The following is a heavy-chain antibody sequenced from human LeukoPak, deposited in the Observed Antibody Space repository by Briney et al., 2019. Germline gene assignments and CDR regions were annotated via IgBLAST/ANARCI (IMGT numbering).Heavy chain of an antibody. CDR3: ARWGYSGYDLSLSWFDP. V-gene: IGHV4-61*02. CDR2: IYTSGST. Sequence: PSETLSLTCTVSGGSITSSSFYWSWIRQPAGKGLEWIGRIYTSGSTNYNPSLKSRVTISVDTSKNQFSLKLSSVTAADTAVYYCARWGYSGYDLSLSWFDPWGQGTLVTVSS. J-gene: IGHJ5*02. D-gene: IGHD5-12*01. CDR1: GGSITSSSFY.